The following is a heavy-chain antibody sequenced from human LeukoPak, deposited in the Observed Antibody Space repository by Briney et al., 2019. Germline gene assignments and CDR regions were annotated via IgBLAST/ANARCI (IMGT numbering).Heavy chain of an antibody. Sequence: RGESLKISCKGSGYSFTSYWIGWVRQMPGKGLEWMGIIYPGDSDTRYSPSFQGQVTISADKSISTAYLQWSSLKASDTAMYYCARDWYSSGLSYNYYGMDVWGQGTTVTVSS. CDR3: ARDWYSSGLSYNYYGMDV. D-gene: IGHD6-19*01. V-gene: IGHV5-51*01. CDR2: IYPGDSDT. J-gene: IGHJ6*02. CDR1: GYSFTSYW.